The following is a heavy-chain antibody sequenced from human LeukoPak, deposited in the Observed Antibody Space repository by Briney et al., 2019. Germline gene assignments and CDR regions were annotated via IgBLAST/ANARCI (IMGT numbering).Heavy chain of an antibody. V-gene: IGHV4-59*01. D-gene: IGHD3-22*01. Sequence: SETLSLTCTVSGGSISSYYWSWIRQPPGKGLEWFGYIHYSGSTNYNPSLKSRVTISVDTSKNQFSLKLSSVTAADTAVYYCARGMDDSSGYFPHWGQGTLVTVSS. J-gene: IGHJ4*02. CDR3: ARGMDDSSGYFPH. CDR1: GGSISSYY. CDR2: IHYSGST.